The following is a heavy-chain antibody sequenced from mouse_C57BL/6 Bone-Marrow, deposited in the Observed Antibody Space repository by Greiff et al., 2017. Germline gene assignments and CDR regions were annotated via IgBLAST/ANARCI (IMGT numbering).Heavy chain of an antibody. CDR1: GYTFTSYW. CDR3: ARGNF. CDR2: IDPSDSYT. V-gene: IGHV1-59*01. Sequence: QVQLQQPGAELVRPGTSVKLSCKASGYTFTSYWMHWVKQRPGQGLEWIGVIDPSDSYTNYNQTFKGKATLTVDTSSSTAYMQLRSLTSEDSAVYYCARGNFWGQGTSVTVSS. J-gene: IGHJ4*01.